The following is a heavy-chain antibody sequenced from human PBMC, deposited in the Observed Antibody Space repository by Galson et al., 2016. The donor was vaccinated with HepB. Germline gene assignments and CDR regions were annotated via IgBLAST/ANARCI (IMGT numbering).Heavy chain of an antibody. Sequence: SLRLSCAASGFTFSDYYMSWIRQAPGKGLEWVSYIGSSSSYRNYADSVKGRFTISRDNAKNSLYLQMNSLGAEDTAVYYCARAVGAYYYYMDVWGKGTTVTVSS. CDR3: ARAVGAYYYYMDV. V-gene: IGHV3-11*06. CDR1: GFTFSDYY. CDR2: IGSSSSYR. D-gene: IGHD3-16*01. J-gene: IGHJ6*03.